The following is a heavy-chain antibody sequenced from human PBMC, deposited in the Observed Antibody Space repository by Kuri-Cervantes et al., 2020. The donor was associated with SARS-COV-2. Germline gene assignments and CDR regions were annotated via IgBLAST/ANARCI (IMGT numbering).Heavy chain of an antibody. V-gene: IGHV4-59*01. CDR2: IHYSGST. CDR3: ARAPLGDYYGSGSYYRYYGMDV. CDR1: GGSSSSYY. J-gene: IGHJ6*02. D-gene: IGHD3-10*01. Sequence: SETPSLTCTVSGGSSSSYYWSWIRQPPGKGLEWIGYIHYSGSTNYNPSLRSRVTISVDTSKNQFSLKLSSVTAADTAVYYCARAPLGDYYGSGSYYRYYGMDVWGQGTTVTVSS.